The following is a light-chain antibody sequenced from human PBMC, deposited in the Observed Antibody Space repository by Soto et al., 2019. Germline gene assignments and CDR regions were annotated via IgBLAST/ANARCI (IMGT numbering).Light chain of an antibody. V-gene: IGKV3-20*01. Sequence: EIVLTQSPGTLSLSPGERATLSCRASQSVSSSYLAWYQQKPGQAPRLLIYGASNRATGIPDRFSGSGSGTDFTLTISSLQPEDFATYFCQQSYNIPRATFGQGTKVDIK. CDR2: GAS. J-gene: IGKJ1*01. CDR1: QSVSSSY. CDR3: QQSYNIPRAT.